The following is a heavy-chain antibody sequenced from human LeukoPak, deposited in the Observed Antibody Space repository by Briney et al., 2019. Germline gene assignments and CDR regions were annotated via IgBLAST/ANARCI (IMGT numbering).Heavy chain of an antibody. CDR2: IDWDDDK. D-gene: IGHD3-10*01. J-gene: IGHJ4*02. CDR1: GFSLSTSGMR. V-gene: IGHV2-70*04. CDR3: ARSPMVRGVIHFDY. Sequence: SGPALVKPTQTLTLTCTFSGFSLSTSGMRVSWIRQPPGKALEWHARIDWDDDKFYSTSLKTRLTISKHTSKNQVVLTMTNMDPVDTATYYCARSPMVRGVIHFDYWGQGTLVTVSS.